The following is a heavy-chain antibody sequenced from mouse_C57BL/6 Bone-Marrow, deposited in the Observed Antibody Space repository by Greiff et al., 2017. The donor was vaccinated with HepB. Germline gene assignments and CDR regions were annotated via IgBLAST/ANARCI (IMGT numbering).Heavy chain of an antibody. J-gene: IGHJ2*01. Sequence: QVQLQQSGAELVKPGASVKLSCKASGYTFTSYWMHWVKQRPGQGLEWIGMIHPNSGSTNYNEKFKSKATLTVDKSSSTAYMQLSSLTSEDSAVYYCASHYYGSVDYWGQGTTLTVSS. V-gene: IGHV1-64*01. CDR3: ASHYYGSVDY. D-gene: IGHD1-1*01. CDR2: IHPNSGST. CDR1: GYTFTSYW.